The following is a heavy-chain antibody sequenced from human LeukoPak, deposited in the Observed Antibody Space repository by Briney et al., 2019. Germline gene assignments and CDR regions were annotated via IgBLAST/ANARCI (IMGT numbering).Heavy chain of an antibody. CDR3: AGSSVTGHFDF. J-gene: IGHJ4*02. Sequence: ASVKVSCKASGYTFTGYYMHWVRQAPGQGLEWMGWINPYNGNRYYAKKFQGRFNMTTDKSTDTVFLELSSLRSQDTAVYYCAGSSVTGHFDFWGQGTLVTVSS. D-gene: IGHD6-19*01. CDR1: GYTFTGYY. V-gene: IGHV1-2*02. CDR2: INPYNGNR.